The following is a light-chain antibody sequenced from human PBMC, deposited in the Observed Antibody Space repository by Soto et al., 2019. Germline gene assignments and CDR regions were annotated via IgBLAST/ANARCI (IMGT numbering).Light chain of an antibody. CDR2: DAS. CDR1: QSVSSY. J-gene: IGKJ5*01. V-gene: IGKV3D-15*01. Sequence: EIVITQSPATLSVSPGERATLSCSSSQSVSSYLAWYQQKPGQAPRLLIYDASNRATGIPARFSGSGSGTDFTLTISSLQSEDFAVYYCQQYNNWPPITFGQGTRLEIK. CDR3: QQYNNWPPIT.